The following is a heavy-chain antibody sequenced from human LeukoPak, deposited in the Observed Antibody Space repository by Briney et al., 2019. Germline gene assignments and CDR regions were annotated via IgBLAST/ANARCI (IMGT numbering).Heavy chain of an antibody. CDR3: ARGGTGTTSTNPDY. V-gene: IGHV3-21*01. D-gene: IGHD1-7*01. CDR1: GFTFSSYS. CDR2: ISSSSSYI. J-gene: IGHJ4*02. Sequence: GGSLRLSCAASGFTFSSYSMNWVHQAPGKWLEWVSSISSSSSYIYYADSVKGRFTISRDNAKNSLYLQMNSLRAEDTAVYYCARGGTGTTSTNPDYWGQGTLVTVSS.